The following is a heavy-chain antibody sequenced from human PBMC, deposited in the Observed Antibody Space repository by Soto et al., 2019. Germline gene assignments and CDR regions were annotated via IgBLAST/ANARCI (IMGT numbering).Heavy chain of an antibody. J-gene: IGHJ4*02. D-gene: IGHD3-10*01. CDR3: AKGIGQGRAPDY. Sequence: QVQLVESGGGVVQPGRSLRLYCAASGFTFNSYGMSSSRQGTGKGLEWVALISYDGSYKYYPDSVKGRFTISRDNSKNTRYLQMNSLRAEDTAVYYCAKGIGQGRAPDYWGQGTLVTVSS. V-gene: IGHV3-30*18. CDR2: ISYDGSYK. CDR1: GFTFNSYG.